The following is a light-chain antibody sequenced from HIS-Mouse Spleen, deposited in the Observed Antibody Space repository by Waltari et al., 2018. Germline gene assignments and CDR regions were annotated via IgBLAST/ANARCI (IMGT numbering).Light chain of an antibody. CDR2: KDS. CDR3: QSADSSGTYWV. J-gene: IGLJ3*02. CDR1: ALPKQY. V-gene: IGLV3-25*03. Sequence: SYELTQPPSVAVSPGQTAMITCSGAALPKQYAYWYQQKPGKAPELVIYKDSERPSGIRERFSGSSSGTTVTLTISGVQAEDEADYYCQSADSSGTYWVFGGGTKLTVL.